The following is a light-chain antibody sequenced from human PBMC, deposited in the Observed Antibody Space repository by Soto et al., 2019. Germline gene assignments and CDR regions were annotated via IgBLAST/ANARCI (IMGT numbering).Light chain of an antibody. V-gene: IGKV3-20*01. Sequence: EIVLTQSPGTLSLSPGERATLCLMASQSITNNYLAWYQQKPGRAHRLLIYGASSRATGIPDRFSGSGSGTDFTLTISRLEPEDFAMYYCQQYGYLVTFGGGTKVDIK. CDR2: GAS. CDR3: QQYGYLVT. CDR1: QSITNNY. J-gene: IGKJ4*01.